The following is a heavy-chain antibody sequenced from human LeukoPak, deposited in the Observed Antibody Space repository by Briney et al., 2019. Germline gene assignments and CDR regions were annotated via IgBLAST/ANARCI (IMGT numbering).Heavy chain of an antibody. CDR2: IYYSGNT. J-gene: IGHJ4*02. CDR1: GVSISSSNSY. Sequence: PSETLSLTCTVSGVSISSSNSYWGWIRQPPGKGLEWIGSIYYSGNTYYNASLKSQVSISIDTSKNQFSLRLTSVTAADTAVYYCARDMGLLHHRHFDYWGQGTLVTVSS. CDR3: ARDMGLLHHRHFDY. V-gene: IGHV4-39*02. D-gene: IGHD2-21*02.